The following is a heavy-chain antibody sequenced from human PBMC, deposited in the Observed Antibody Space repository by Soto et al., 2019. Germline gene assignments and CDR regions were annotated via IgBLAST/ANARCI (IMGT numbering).Heavy chain of an antibody. J-gene: IGHJ4*02. CDR2: ISYDGINK. CDR3: ARDLDAYIYGQGGFGY. D-gene: IGHD5-18*01. Sequence: QVQLVESGGGVVQPGRSLRLSCAASGFPFNHYAMNWVRQAPGKGLEWVAVISYDGINKYSADSVKGRFTISRDNSKNTLYLQTNSLPAEATAVYYCARDLDAYIYGQGGFGYWGQGTLVTVSS. V-gene: IGHV3-30-3*01. CDR1: GFPFNHYA.